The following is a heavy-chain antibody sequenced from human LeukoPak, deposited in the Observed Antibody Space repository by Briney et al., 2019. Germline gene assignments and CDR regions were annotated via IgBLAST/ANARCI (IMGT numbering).Heavy chain of an antibody. D-gene: IGHD3-22*01. CDR3: AKNIVGPVDY. J-gene: IGHJ4*02. CDR1: GFTFSTYA. Sequence: GGSLRLSCAASGFTFSTYAMSWVRQAPGKGLEWVSGISGTGVSTYYADSVKGRFTISRDNSKNTLYLQMNSLRAEDTAVYYCAKNIVGPVDYWGQGTLVTVSS. V-gene: IGHV3-23*01. CDR2: ISGTGVST.